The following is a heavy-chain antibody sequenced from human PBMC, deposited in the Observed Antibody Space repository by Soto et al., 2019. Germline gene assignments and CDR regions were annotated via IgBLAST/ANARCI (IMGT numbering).Heavy chain of an antibody. CDR2: ISSNGGST. CDR3: ARGGWFGELLYRPFDY. Sequence: EVQLVESGGGLVQPGGSLRLSCAASGFTFSSYAMHWVRQAPGKGLEYVSAISSNGGSTYYANSVKGRFTISRDNSKNTLYLQMGSLRAEDMAVYYCARGGWFGELLYRPFDYWGQGTLVTVSS. CDR1: GFTFSSYA. D-gene: IGHD3-10*01. J-gene: IGHJ4*02. V-gene: IGHV3-64*01.